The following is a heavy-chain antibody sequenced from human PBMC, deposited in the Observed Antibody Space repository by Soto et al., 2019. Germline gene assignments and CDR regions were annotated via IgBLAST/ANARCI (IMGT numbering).Heavy chain of an antibody. V-gene: IGHV1-18*01. CDR3: ERGPVRGYYFDC. Sequence: VQLVQSGAEVKKPGASVKVSCKASGYTFTSSGISWVRQAPGQGREWMGWISAYNGNRNYAQKLQGRVTMATDTSTSKAYMELRSLRADDTAVYYCERGPVRGYYFDCWGQGTLVTVSS. J-gene: IGHJ4*02. CDR2: ISAYNGNR. D-gene: IGHD3-10*01. CDR1: GYTFTSSG.